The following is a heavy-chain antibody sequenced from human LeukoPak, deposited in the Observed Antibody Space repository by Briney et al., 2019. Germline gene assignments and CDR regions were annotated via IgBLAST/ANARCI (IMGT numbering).Heavy chain of an antibody. CDR1: GFTFSSYG. D-gene: IGHD6-13*01. CDR3: ARRDSSWDY. V-gene: IGHV3-48*03. Sequence: GGSLRLSCAASGFTFSSYGMTWVRQAPGKGLEWVSYISSSGSTIYYADSVKGRFTISRDNAKNSLYLQMNSLRAEDTAVYYCARRDSSWDYWGQGTLVTVSS. CDR2: ISSSGSTI. J-gene: IGHJ4*02.